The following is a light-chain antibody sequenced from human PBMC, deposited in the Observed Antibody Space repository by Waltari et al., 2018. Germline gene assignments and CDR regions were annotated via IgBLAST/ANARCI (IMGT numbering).Light chain of an antibody. Sequence: DSVMTQSPDSLAVARDESAPINCKSIQSGLYSSTNKNYLAWYQTTPGQPPKLLIYWASTRDSGVPDRFSGSGSGTDFTLTISSLQAEDVAVYYCQQYYSTPYTFGQGTKLEIK. CDR3: QQYYSTPYT. CDR2: WAS. CDR1: QSGLYSSTNKNY. J-gene: IGKJ2*01. V-gene: IGKV4-1*01.